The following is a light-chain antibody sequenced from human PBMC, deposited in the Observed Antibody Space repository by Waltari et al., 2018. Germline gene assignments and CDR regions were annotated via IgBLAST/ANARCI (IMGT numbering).Light chain of an antibody. V-gene: IGLV4-69*01. J-gene: IGLJ3*02. CDR1: SGHKGNF. CDR3: GTGGDGTWV. CDR2: VNSDGSH. Sequence: QLVVTHSPSVSAALGASVKLTCTLSSGHKGNFIAWLQQQPEKGPRYLMKVNSDGSHSKGDEIPDRFSGSRSSAERYLTISNVQSEDEGDYYCGTGGDGTWVFGGGTSLTVL.